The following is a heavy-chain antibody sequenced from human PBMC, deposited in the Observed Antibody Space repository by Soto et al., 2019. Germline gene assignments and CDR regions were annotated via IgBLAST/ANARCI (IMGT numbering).Heavy chain of an antibody. J-gene: IGHJ4*02. D-gene: IGHD2-15*01. V-gene: IGHV4-34*01. CDR3: ARHALPYCSGGSCEGDN. Sequence: SETLSLTCPVYGGSFSGDYWNWIRQPPGKGLEWIGEINHSGSTNYNPSLKSRVTISVDTSKNQFSLKLSSVTAADTAVYYCARHALPYCSGGSCEGDNWGQGTLVTVSS. CDR2: INHSGST. CDR1: GGSFSGDY.